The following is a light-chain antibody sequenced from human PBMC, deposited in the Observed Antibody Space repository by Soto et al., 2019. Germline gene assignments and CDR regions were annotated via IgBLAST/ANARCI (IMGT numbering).Light chain of an antibody. CDR3: NSYTTGSTLG. Sequence: QSALTQPASVAGSPGQSITISCTGTSSDVGSYKYVSWYQQHPGKAPKLMIYDVSNRPSGVSNRFSGSKSGNTASLTISGLRAEDEADYYCNSYTTGSTLGFGTGTKVTVL. CDR2: DVS. V-gene: IGLV2-14*03. CDR1: SSDVGSYKY. J-gene: IGLJ1*01.